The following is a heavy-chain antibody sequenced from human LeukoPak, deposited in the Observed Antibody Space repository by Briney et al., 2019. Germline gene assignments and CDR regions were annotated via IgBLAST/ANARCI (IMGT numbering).Heavy chain of an antibody. D-gene: IGHD3-3*01. CDR3: ARLGDDYDFWSGYSYYFDY. V-gene: IGHV4-34*01. Sequence: PSETLSLTXAVYGGSFSGYYWSWIRQPPGKGLEWIGEINHSGSTNYNPSLKSRVTISVDTSKNQFSLKLSSVTAADTAVYYCARLGDDYDFWSGYSYYFDYWGQGTLVTVSS. J-gene: IGHJ4*02. CDR2: INHSGST. CDR1: GGSFSGYY.